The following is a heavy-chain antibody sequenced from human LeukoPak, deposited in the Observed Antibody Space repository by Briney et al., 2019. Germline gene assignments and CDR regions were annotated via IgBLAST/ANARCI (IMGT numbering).Heavy chain of an antibody. D-gene: IGHD6-19*01. CDR3: ARVGLSGWPNWFDP. CDR2: IYPSGST. Sequence: SETLSLTCTVSGGSISSYYWSWIRQPAGKGLEWIGRIYPSGSTNYNPSLKSRVTMTVNTSKNQFSLKLSSVTAADTAVYYCARVGLSGWPNWFDPWGQEPWSPSPQ. J-gene: IGHJ5*02. CDR1: GGSISSYY. V-gene: IGHV4-4*07.